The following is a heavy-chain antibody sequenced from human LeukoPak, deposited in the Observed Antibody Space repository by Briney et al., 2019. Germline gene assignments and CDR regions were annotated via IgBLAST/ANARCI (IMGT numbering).Heavy chain of an antibody. CDR3: AKDLALAGTGGGFDV. CDR2: ISGGGDKA. V-gene: IGHV3-23*01. J-gene: IGHJ3*01. Sequence: GGSVRLSCAASGFTFTTYAITWVRQAPGKGLEWVSGISGGGDKAFYADSVNGRFTISRDNSKNTVSLQMSSLRAEDTALYYCAKDLALAGTGGGFDVWGQGTRVAVSS. D-gene: IGHD6-19*01. CDR1: GFTFTTYA.